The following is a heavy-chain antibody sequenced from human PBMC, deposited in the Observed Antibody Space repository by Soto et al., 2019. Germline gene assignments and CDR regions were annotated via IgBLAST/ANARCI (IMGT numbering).Heavy chain of an antibody. V-gene: IGHV4-31*03. CDR1: GGSISSGGYY. Sequence: SETLSLTCTVSGGSISSGGYYWSWIRQHPWEGLEWIGYIYYSGSTYYNPSLKSRVTISVDTSKNQFSLKLSSVTAADTAVYYCARVGVAARSYYYYGMDVWGQGTTVTVSS. CDR3: ARVGVAARSYYYYGMDV. J-gene: IGHJ6*02. CDR2: IYYSGST. D-gene: IGHD2-15*01.